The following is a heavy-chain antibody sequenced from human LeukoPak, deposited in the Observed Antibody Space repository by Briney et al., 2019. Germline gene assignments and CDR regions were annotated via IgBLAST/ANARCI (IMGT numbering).Heavy chain of an antibody. CDR1: GYTFTSYD. Sequence: ASVKVSCKASGYTFTSYDINWVRQATGQGLEWMGWMNPNSGNTGYAQKFQGRVTMTRNTSISTAYMELSSLRSEDTAVYYCARAPSFYCSGGSCYSGDDYWGQGTLVTVSS. J-gene: IGHJ4*02. D-gene: IGHD2-15*01. CDR2: MNPNSGNT. CDR3: ARAPSFYCSGGSCYSGDDY. V-gene: IGHV1-8*01.